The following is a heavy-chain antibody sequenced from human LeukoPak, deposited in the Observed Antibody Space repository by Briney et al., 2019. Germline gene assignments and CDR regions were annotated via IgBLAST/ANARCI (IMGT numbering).Heavy chain of an antibody. CDR3: ARTSIAAAGTYYYYMDV. D-gene: IGHD6-13*01. Sequence: SETLSLTCTVSGGSISSGGYYWSWIRQPPGKGLEWIGYIYHSGSTYYNPSLKSRVTISVDRSKNQFSLKLSSVTAADTAVYCCARTSIAAAGTYYYYMDVWGKGTTVTVSS. CDR2: IYHSGST. J-gene: IGHJ6*03. V-gene: IGHV4-30-2*01. CDR1: GGSISSGGYY.